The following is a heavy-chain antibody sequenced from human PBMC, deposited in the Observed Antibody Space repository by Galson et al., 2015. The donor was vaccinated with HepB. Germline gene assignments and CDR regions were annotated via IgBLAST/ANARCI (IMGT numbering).Heavy chain of an antibody. Sequence: SVKVSCKASGYTFTSYGISWVRQAPEQGLEWMGWISAYNGNTNYAQKLQGRVTMTTDTSTSTAYMELRSLRSDDTAVYYCARGWAGDRLEPGTFDYWGQGTLVTVSS. CDR1: GYTFTSYG. D-gene: IGHD1-1*01. CDR3: ARGWAGDRLEPGTFDY. J-gene: IGHJ4*02. CDR2: ISAYNGNT. V-gene: IGHV1-18*01.